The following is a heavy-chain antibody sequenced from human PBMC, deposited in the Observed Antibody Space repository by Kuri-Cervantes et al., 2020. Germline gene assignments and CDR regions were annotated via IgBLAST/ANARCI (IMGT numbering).Heavy chain of an antibody. CDR3: ARDGATYSSSWYFGVY. D-gene: IGHD6-13*01. Sequence: GGSLRLSCAASGFTFDDYVMHWVRQVPGKGLEWVSGISWDSGRIGYADSVKGRFTISRDNSKNTLYLQMNSLRAEDTAVYYCARDGATYSSSWYFGVYWGQGTLVTVSS. J-gene: IGHJ4*02. CDR2: ISWDSGRI. CDR1: GFTFDDYV. V-gene: IGHV3-9*01.